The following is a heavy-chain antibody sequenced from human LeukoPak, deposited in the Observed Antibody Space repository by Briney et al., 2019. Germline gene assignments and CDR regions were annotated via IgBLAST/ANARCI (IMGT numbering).Heavy chain of an antibody. J-gene: IGHJ4*02. V-gene: IGHV3-23*01. Sequence: PGGSLSLSCAASGFTFSSYAMNWVRQAPGKGLEWVSAISGSGSITYYADSVKGRFTISRDNSKNTLYLQMNSLRAEDTAVYYCAKGSSYYGSGSHFDYWGQGTLVTVSS. D-gene: IGHD3-10*01. CDR2: ISGSGSIT. CDR3: AKGSSYYGSGSHFDY. CDR1: GFTFSSYA.